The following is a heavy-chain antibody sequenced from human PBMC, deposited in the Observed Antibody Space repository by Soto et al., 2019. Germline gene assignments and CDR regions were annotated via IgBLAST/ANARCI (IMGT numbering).Heavy chain of an antibody. CDR1: GYTFATYD. V-gene: IGHV1-8*01. CDR2: MNPNSDNT. D-gene: IGHD2-21*01. J-gene: IGHJ5*01. CDR3: ARSDGYTFNWLDS. Sequence: QVQLVQSGAEVKTPGASVKVSCKASGYTFATYDINWVRQAPGQGLEWMGWMNPNSDNTGYAQKFQGRLTMTRDTALGVAHMELSSLRNEDTAVYYCARSDGYTFNWLDSWGQGTLVTVSA.